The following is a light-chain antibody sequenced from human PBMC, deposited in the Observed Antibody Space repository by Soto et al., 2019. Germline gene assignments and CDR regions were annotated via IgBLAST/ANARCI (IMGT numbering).Light chain of an antibody. CDR2: GAS. J-gene: IGKJ5*01. CDR1: QSVTSSY. V-gene: IGKV3D-20*02. CDR3: QQRSSWPRT. Sequence: IVLPQSPGTLSLSPGERATLSCRASQSVTSSYLAWYQQKPGQAPRLLIYGASSRATGIPARFSGSGSGTDFTLTISSLEPEDFAVYYCQQRSSWPRTFGQGARLEIK.